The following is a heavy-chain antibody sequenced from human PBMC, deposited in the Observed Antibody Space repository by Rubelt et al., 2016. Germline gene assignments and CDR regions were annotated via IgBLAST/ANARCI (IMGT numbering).Heavy chain of an antibody. V-gene: IGHV3-66*01. CDR1: GFTVSRNY. CDR2: HFSGGST. CDR3: ARNWGFDY. Sequence: EVQLVESGGGLVQPGGSLRLSWAASGFTVSRNYMSWVRQAPGKGLEGGLVHFSGGSTDCADSVNGIFTISRGNSKNTLYLQMTSLRAEDTAVYYCARNWGFDYWGQGTLVTVSS. D-gene: IGHD7-27*01. J-gene: IGHJ4*02.